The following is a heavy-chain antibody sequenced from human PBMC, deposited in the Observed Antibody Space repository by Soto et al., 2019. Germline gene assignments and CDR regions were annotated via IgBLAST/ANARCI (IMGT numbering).Heavy chain of an antibody. CDR1: GFTFSSYG. D-gene: IGHD3-3*01. CDR2: IWYDGSNK. V-gene: IGHV3-33*01. Sequence: QVQLVESGGGVVQPGRSLRLSCAASGFTFSSYGMHWVRQAPGKGLEWVAVIWYDGSNKYYADSVKGRFTISRDNSKNTRYLQMNSLRAEDTAVYYCARDKSKTYSDFWSGQPPGYWGQGTLVTVSS. CDR3: ARDKSKTYSDFWSGQPPGY. J-gene: IGHJ4*02.